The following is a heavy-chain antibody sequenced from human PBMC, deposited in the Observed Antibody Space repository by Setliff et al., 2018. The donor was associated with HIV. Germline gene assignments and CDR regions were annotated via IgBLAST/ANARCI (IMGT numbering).Heavy chain of an antibody. CDR3: ARLQGYNFWSGYYTYDAFDI. J-gene: IGHJ3*02. CDR2: IYWDDDK. D-gene: IGHD3-3*01. Sequence: PPGKALEWLALIYWDDDKRYSPSLKSRLTITKDTSKNQVVLTMTNMDPVDTATYYCARLQGYNFWSGYYTYDAFDIWGQGTMVTVSS. V-gene: IGHV2-5*02.